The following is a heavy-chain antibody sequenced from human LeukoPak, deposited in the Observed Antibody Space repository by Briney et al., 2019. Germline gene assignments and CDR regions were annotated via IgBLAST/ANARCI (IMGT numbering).Heavy chain of an antibody. CDR1: GLTLNTYW. CDR3: ARGGGDFWSGYYPSWFDY. J-gene: IGHJ4*02. D-gene: IGHD3-3*01. Sequence: GGSLRLSCAASGLTLNTYWMSWVRQAPGKGLEWVANIKQDGSEKYYVDSVKGRFTISRDNAKNSLYLQMSSLRVDDTAAYYCARGGGDFWSGYYPSWFDYWGQGTLVTVSS. V-gene: IGHV3-7*01. CDR2: IKQDGSEK.